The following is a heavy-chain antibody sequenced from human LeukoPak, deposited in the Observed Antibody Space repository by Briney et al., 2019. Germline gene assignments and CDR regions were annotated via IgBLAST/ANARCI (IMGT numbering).Heavy chain of an antibody. V-gene: IGHV4-61*01. CDR1: GGSISSSSYY. CDR3: ATDRYYDSGSYYN. D-gene: IGHD3-10*01. Sequence: SETLSLTCTASGGSISSSSYYWNWIRQPPGKGLERIGYIYYSGSTNYNPSLKSRVTISVDTSKNQFSLKLSSVTAADTAVYYCATDRYYDSGSYYNWGQGTLVTVSS. J-gene: IGHJ4*02. CDR2: IYYSGST.